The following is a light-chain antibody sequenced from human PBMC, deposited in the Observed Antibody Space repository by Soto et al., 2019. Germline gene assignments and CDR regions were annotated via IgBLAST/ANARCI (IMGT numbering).Light chain of an antibody. CDR2: GDS. J-gene: IGLJ1*01. CDR1: KIGSES. CDR3: QLWDSSSHRYV. V-gene: IGLV3-21*02. Sequence: SYELTQPPSVSVAPGQTARITCGGNKIGSESVHWYQQRPGQAPVLVVYGDSDRPSGIPERFSGSNSVNTATLTISRVEAGDEADYYCQLWDSSSHRYVSGTGTKVTVL.